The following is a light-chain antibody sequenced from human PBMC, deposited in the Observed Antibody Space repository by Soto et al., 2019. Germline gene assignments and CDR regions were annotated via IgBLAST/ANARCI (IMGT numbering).Light chain of an antibody. V-gene: IGLV2-18*02. CDR2: EVS. Sequence: QSALTQPPSVSGSPGQSVTISCTGTSSDVGRYNRVSWYQQPPGTAPKLMIYEVSNRPSGVPDRFSGSKSGNTASLTISGLQAEDEADYYCSSYTSSSTGYVFGTGTKVTVL. CDR1: SSDVGRYNR. J-gene: IGLJ1*01. CDR3: SSYTSSSTGYV.